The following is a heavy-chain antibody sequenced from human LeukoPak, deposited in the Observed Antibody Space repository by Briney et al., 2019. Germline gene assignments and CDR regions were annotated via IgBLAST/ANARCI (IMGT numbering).Heavy chain of an antibody. Sequence: PGGSLRLSCAASGFTFSDYWMHWVRQAPGKGLEWVAVISYDGSNKYYADSVKGRFSISKDNSKNTLHLQMNSLRAEDTAVYYCAKMRDTAMGNYFDYWGQGTLVTVSS. CDR3: AKMRDTAMGNYFDY. D-gene: IGHD5-18*01. V-gene: IGHV3-30*18. CDR1: GFTFSDYW. J-gene: IGHJ4*02. CDR2: ISYDGSNK.